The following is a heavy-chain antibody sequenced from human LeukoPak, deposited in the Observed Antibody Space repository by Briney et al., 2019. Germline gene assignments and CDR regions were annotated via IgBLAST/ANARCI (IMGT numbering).Heavy chain of an antibody. V-gene: IGHV1-18*01. CDR1: GYTFTSYG. CDR3: ARDGVTLYYDFWSGYYGGAWYFDY. Sequence: ASVKVSCKASGYTFTSYGISWVRQAPGQGLEWMGWISAYNGNTNYAQKLQGRVTMTTDTSTSTAYMELRSLRSDDTAVYYCARDGVTLYYDFWSGYYGGAWYFDYWGQGTLVTVSS. D-gene: IGHD3-3*01. CDR2: ISAYNGNT. J-gene: IGHJ4*02.